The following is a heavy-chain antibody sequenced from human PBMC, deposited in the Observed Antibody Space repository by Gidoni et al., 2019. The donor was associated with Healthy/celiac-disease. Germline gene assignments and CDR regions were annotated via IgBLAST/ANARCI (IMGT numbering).Heavy chain of an antibody. D-gene: IGHD3-22*01. Sequence: STYYNPSLKSRVTISVDTSKNQFSLKLSSVTAADTAVYYCARHSTDYYDSSGYRYWGQGTLVTVSS. CDR2: ST. CDR3: ARHSTDYYDSSGYRY. J-gene: IGHJ4*02. V-gene: IGHV4-39*01.